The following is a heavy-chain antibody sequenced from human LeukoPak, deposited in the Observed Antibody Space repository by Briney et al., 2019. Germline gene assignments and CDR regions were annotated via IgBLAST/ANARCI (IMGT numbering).Heavy chain of an antibody. Sequence: GGSLRLSCAASGFTFSGSAMHWVRQASGKGLEWVGRIRSKANSYATAYAASVKGRFTISGDDSKNTAYLQMNSLKTEDTAVYYCTRSYRIAARPGYYYYYMDVWGKGTTVTVSS. CDR3: TRSYRIAARPGYYYYYMDV. J-gene: IGHJ6*03. V-gene: IGHV3-73*01. CDR1: GFTFSGSA. CDR2: IRSKANSYAT. D-gene: IGHD6-6*01.